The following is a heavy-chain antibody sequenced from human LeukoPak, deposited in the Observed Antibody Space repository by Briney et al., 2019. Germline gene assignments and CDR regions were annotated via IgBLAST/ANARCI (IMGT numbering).Heavy chain of an antibody. CDR3: ARGSSYMDV. D-gene: IGHD3-10*01. CDR1: GGSISRHY. J-gene: IGHJ6*03. V-gene: IGHV4-59*11. Sequence: PSETLSLTCTVSGGSISRHYWSWIRQPPGKGLEWIGYVYYTGSTKYNPSLKSRVTISVDTSKNQSSLKLSSVTAADTAVYYCARGSSYMDVWGKGTAVTVSS. CDR2: VYYTGST.